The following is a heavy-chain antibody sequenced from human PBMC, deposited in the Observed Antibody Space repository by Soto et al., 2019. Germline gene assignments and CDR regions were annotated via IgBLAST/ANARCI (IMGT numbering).Heavy chain of an antibody. J-gene: IGHJ4*02. CDR2: ISAGGSDT. D-gene: IGHD2-2*01. Sequence: EVQLLDSGGGWVQPGGSLRLSCVASGFVFSGYAMSWVRQAPGKGLEWVSAISAGGSDTYYADSVKGRFTVSTVNSESTLYLQMNTLRAEDTAIYYCASVPIWCGSSSCYTEGFDSWGQGTLVTVSS. CDR3: ASVPIWCGSSSCYTEGFDS. CDR1: GFVFSGYA. V-gene: IGHV3-23*01.